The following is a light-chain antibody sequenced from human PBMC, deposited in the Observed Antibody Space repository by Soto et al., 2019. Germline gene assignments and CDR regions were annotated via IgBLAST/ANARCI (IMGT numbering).Light chain of an antibody. V-gene: IGKV3-20*01. CDR2: RAS. J-gene: IGKJ4*01. CDR3: QQYGSSPLT. Sequence: EIVLTQSPGTLSLSPGERATLSCRASQSVSRGYLAWYQQKPGQAPSLLIYRASSRATDIPDRFSGSGSGTDFTLTISRLEPEDFAVYYCQQYGSSPLTFGGGTKVEIK. CDR1: QSVSRGY.